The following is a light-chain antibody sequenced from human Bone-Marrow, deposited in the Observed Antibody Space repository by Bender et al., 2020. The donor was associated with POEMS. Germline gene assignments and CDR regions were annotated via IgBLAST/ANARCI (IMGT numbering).Light chain of an antibody. J-gene: IGLJ2*01. V-gene: IGLV1-40*01. CDR2: GYN. CDR3: SSYSSSSPVV. CDR1: SSNTGSGYD. Sequence: QSVLTQPPSVSGAPGQRVTISCTGSSSNTGSGYDINWYQHLPGTAPKLLIYGYNNRPSGVPDRFSGSKSGTSASLAITGLQAEDEADYYCSSYSSSSPVVFGGGTKVTVL.